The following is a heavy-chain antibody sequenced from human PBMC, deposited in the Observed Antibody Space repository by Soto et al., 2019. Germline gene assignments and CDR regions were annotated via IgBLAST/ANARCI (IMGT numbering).Heavy chain of an antibody. CDR1: GFTFSSYA. J-gene: IGHJ4*02. CDR2: ISGSGGST. D-gene: IGHD2-2*01. CDR3: AKDPLVVPAAEFDY. V-gene: IGHV3-23*01. Sequence: GGSLRLSCASSGFTFSSYAMIWVRQATGKGLEWVSAISGSGGSTYYADSVKGRFTISRDNSKNTLYLQMNSLRAEDTAVYYCAKDPLVVPAAEFDYWGQGTLVTVSS.